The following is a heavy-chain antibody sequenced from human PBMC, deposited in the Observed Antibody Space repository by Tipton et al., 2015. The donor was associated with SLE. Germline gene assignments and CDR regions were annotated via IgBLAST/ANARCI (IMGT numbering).Heavy chain of an antibody. D-gene: IGHD6-13*01. J-gene: IGHJ6*02. CDR1: GGSFSGYY. V-gene: IGHV4-34*01. CDR2: INHSGST. Sequence: TLSLTCAVYGGSFSGYYWGWIRQPPGKGLEWIGEINHSGSTNYNPSLKSRVTISVDTSKNQFSLKLSSVTAADTAVYYCAGLYSSSWLPFGYYYYGMYVWGQGTTVTVSS. CDR3: AGLYSSSWLPFGYYYYGMYV.